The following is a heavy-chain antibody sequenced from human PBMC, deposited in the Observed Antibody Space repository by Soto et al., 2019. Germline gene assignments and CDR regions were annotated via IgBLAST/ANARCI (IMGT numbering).Heavy chain of an antibody. V-gene: IGHV4-59*01. Sequence: SETLSLTCSVSGGSISSYYWIWIRQPPGKGLEWIGYIYYSGSTNYNPSLKSRVTISVDTSKNQFSLKLSSVTAADTAVYYCARGVVRGSGWYLQTYYYYYGMDVWGQGTTVTVSS. CDR2: IYYSGST. CDR3: ARGVVRGSGWYLQTYYYYYGMDV. CDR1: GGSISSYY. D-gene: IGHD6-19*01. J-gene: IGHJ6*02.